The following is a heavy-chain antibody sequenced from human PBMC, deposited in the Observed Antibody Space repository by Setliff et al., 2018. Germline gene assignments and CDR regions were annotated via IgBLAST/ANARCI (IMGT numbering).Heavy chain of an antibody. J-gene: IGHJ3*02. CDR2: INPSGGLT. D-gene: IGHD3-3*01. CDR1: GYTLTNYY. CDR3: ARDRYYNSWSGTSITAPHDAFDI. Sequence: GASVKVSCKASGYTLTNYYMHWVQQAPGQGLEWMGIINPSGGLTRYAQKFQGRVTMTRDTSTSTVYMEVSSLRSEDTAVYYCARDRYYNSWSGTSITAPHDAFDIWGQGTMVTVSS. V-gene: IGHV1-46*03.